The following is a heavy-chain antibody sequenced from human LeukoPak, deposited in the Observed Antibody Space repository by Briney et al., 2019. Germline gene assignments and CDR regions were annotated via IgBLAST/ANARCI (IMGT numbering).Heavy chain of an antibody. CDR3: AKDPHAIIVATIRSYYFDY. Sequence: GGSLRLSCAASGFTFSSYWMSWVRQAPGKGLEWVANIKQDGSEKYYVDSVKGRFTISRDNAKNSLYLQMNSLRAEDTAVYYCAKDPHAIIVATIRSYYFDYWGQGTLVTVSS. CDR1: GFTFSSYW. D-gene: IGHD5-12*01. CDR2: IKQDGSEK. V-gene: IGHV3-7*03. J-gene: IGHJ4*02.